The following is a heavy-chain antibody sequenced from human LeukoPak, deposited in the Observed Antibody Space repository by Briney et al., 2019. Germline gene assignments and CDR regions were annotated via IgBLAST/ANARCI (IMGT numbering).Heavy chain of an antibody. CDR3: AKEGRIIVVVPPAMGPFFDY. D-gene: IGHD2-2*01. CDR1: GFTFSSYG. Sequence: PGGSLRLSCAASGFTFSSYGMHWVRQAPGKGLEWVAFIRYDGSNKYYADSVKGRFTISRDNSKNTQYLRMNSLRSEDTAVYYCAKEGRIIVVVPPAMGPFFDYWGQGTLVTVSS. V-gene: IGHV3-30*02. J-gene: IGHJ4*02. CDR2: IRYDGSNK.